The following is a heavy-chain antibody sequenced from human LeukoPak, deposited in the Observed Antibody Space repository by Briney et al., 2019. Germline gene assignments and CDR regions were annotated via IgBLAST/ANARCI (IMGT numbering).Heavy chain of an antibody. J-gene: IGHJ3*02. CDR1: GYTFTSYG. V-gene: IGHV1-18*01. Sequence: GASVNVSCKASGYTFTSYGISWVRQAPGQGLEWMGWICAYNGNTNYAQKLQGRVTMTTDTSTSTAYMELRSLRSDDTAVYYCAREFSGYSYAFDIWGQGTMVTVSS. D-gene: IGHD5-18*01. CDR3: AREFSGYSYAFDI. CDR2: ICAYNGNT.